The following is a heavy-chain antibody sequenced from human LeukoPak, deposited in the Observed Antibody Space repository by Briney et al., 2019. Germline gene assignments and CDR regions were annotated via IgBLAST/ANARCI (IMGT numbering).Heavy chain of an antibody. CDR3: ARGNYPGIAAAGTLKVVDYYYYYYMDV. CDR2: IIPIFGTA. V-gene: IGHV1-69*01. D-gene: IGHD6-13*01. J-gene: IGHJ6*03. CDR1: GGTFSSYA. Sequence: AASVKVSCKASGGTFSSYAISWVRQAPGQGLEWMGGIIPIFGTANYAQKFQGRVTITADESTSTAYMELSSLRSEDTAVYYCARGNYPGIAAAGTLKVVDYYYYYYMDVWGKGTTVTVSS.